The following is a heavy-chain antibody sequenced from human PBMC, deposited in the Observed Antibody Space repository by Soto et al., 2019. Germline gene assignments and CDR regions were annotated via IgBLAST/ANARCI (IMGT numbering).Heavy chain of an antibody. V-gene: IGHV4-4*07. CDR3: VRGRSYSVYDF. CDR1: GGSISGHA. CDR2: IYPSGST. Sequence: SETLSLTCPVSGGSISGHAWIWVRQPAGRGLEWIGHIYPSGSTSYNPSLRSRVTMSLDTSNNQIFLNLTSATAADPAVFYCVRGRSYSVYDFWGPGTLVTVSS. J-gene: IGHJ4*02. D-gene: IGHD5-12*01.